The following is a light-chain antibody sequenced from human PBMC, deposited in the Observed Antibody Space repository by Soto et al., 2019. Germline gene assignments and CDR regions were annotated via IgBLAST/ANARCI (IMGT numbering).Light chain of an antibody. J-gene: IGLJ3*02. Sequence: QPVLTQSPSASASLGASVKLTCTLSSGHSSYAIAWHQQQPEKGPRYLMKLNSDGSHSKGDGIPDRFSGSSSGAERYLTISSLQSEDEADYYCMMWDSSAWVFGGGTQLTVL. CDR1: SGHSSYA. CDR2: LNSDGSH. V-gene: IGLV4-69*01. CDR3: MMWDSSAWV.